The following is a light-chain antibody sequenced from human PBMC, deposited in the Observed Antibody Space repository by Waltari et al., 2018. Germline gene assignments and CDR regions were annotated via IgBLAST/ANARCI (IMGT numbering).Light chain of an antibody. J-gene: IGLJ3*02. CDR2: RDD. CDR1: YSNIGNNV. V-gene: IGLV1-44*01. CDR3: ASWDDRLNGHWV. Sequence: QSVLTQPPSASGAPGQRVTISCSGTYSNIGNNVVNWYQQLPGKAPKLLIYRDDRRPSGVPDRFSASKAGSSASLAIGGLQSEDEADYYCASWDDRLNGHWVFGGGTKVTVL.